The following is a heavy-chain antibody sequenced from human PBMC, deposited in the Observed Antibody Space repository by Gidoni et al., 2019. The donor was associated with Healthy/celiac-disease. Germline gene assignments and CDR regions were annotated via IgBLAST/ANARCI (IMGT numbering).Heavy chain of an antibody. V-gene: IGHV1-8*03. CDR1: VYTFTSYD. CDR3: ARAPEDDQDYYGMDV. Sequence: QVQLVQSGAEVTKPGASVTVSCKASVYTFTSYDINWGRQATGQGLEWMGWMNPNSGNTGYAQKFQGRVTITRNTSISTAYMELSSLRSEDTAVYYCARAPEDDQDYYGMDVWGQGTTVTVSS. J-gene: IGHJ6*02. CDR2: MNPNSGNT. D-gene: IGHD3-3*01.